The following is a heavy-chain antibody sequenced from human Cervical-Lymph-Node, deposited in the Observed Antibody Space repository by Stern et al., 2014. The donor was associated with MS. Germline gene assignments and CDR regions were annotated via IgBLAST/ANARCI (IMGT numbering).Heavy chain of an antibody. V-gene: IGHV1-69*01. CDR1: GGSFSTYV. J-gene: IGHJ4*02. CDR2: IVSIFDKA. CDR3: ARERGNSYGFDY. D-gene: IGHD5-18*01. Sequence: VQLLESGAEVKKPGSSVKVSCKASGGSFSTYVFNWVRQAPGQGLEWKGGIVSIFDKANYAQKFQGRVTITAEESTSTVYMELSSLRSEDTAVYYCARERGNSYGFDYWGQGTLVAVS.